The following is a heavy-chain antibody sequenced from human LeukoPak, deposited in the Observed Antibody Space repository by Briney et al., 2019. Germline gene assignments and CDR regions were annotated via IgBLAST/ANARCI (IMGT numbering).Heavy chain of an antibody. D-gene: IGHD2-8*02. CDR1: GFTISIYA. CDR2: LYSGGST. CDR3: ASAYGWNYFDY. V-gene: IGHV3-66*01. J-gene: IGHJ4*02. Sequence: GGSLRLSCSASGFTISIYAMHWVRQAPGKGLEWVSALYSGGSTYYADSVKGRFTISRDNSKNTLYLQMNSLRAEDTAVYFCASAYGWNYFDYWGQGTLVTVSS.